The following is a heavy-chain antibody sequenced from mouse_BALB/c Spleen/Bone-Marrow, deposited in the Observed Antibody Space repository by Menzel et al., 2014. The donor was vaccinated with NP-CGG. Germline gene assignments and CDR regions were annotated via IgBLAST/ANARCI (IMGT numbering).Heavy chain of an antibody. CDR1: GFTFSSYA. J-gene: IGHJ2*01. CDR2: ISSGGST. Sequence: EVQRVESGGGLVKPGGSPKLSCAASGFTFSSYAMSWVRQTPEKRLEWVASISSGGSTYYPDSVKGRLTISRDDARNILYLQMSSLRSEDTAMYYCARGGFRGLDYWGQGTTLTVSS. CDR3: ARGGFRGLDY. V-gene: IGHV5-6-5*01.